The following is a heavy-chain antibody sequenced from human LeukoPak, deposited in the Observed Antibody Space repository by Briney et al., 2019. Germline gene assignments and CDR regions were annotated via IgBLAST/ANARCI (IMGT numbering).Heavy chain of an antibody. Sequence: SETLSLTCTVSGYSISSGYYWGWIRQPPGKGLEWIGSIYHSGSTYYNPSLKSRVTISVDTSKNQFSLELSSVTAADTAVYYCARDVYYDYVRGADYWGQGTLVTVSS. V-gene: IGHV4-38-2*02. J-gene: IGHJ4*02. CDR3: ARDVYYDYVRGADY. D-gene: IGHD3-16*01. CDR2: IYHSGST. CDR1: GYSISSGYY.